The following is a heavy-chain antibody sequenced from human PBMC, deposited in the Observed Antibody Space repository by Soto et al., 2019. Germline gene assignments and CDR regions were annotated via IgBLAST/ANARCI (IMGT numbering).Heavy chain of an antibody. CDR1: GGSISSYY. Sequence: SETLSLTCTVSGGSISSYYWSWIRQPPGKGLEWIGYIYYSGSTNYNPSLKSRVTISVDTSKNQFSLKLSSVTAADTAVYYCAREISSGWFDYWGQGTLVTVSS. V-gene: IGHV4-59*01. CDR2: IYYSGST. J-gene: IGHJ4*02. D-gene: IGHD6-19*01. CDR3: AREISSGWFDY.